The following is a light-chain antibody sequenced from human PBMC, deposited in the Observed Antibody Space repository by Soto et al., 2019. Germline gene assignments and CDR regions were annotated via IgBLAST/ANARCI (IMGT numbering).Light chain of an antibody. Sequence: EVVLTQSPGTLSLSPGERATLSCRASETISSSHLAWYQQTPGQAPRLLLYRSSTRATGIPDRFSGSGSGTDFTLTISTLEPADAAVYYCQQYESLLWTFGRGTKLEIK. CDR1: ETISSSH. CDR3: QQYESLLWT. J-gene: IGKJ1*01. CDR2: RSS. V-gene: IGKV3-20*01.